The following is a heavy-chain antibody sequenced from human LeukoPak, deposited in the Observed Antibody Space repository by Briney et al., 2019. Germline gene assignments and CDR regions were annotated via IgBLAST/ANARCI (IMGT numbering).Heavy chain of an antibody. J-gene: IGHJ4*02. D-gene: IGHD2-2*02. V-gene: IGHV1-18*01. Sequence: ASVKVSCKASGYTFTSYGISWVRQAPGQGLEWMGWISAYNGNTHYAQKLQGRVTMTTDTSTSTAYMELRSLRSDDTAVYYCARDPPGYCSSTSCYIGDYWGQGTLVTVSS. CDR3: ARDPPGYCSSTSCYIGDY. CDR1: GYTFTSYG. CDR2: ISAYNGNT.